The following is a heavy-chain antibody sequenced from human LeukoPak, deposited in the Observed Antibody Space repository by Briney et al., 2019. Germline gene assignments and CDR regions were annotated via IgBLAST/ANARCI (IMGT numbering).Heavy chain of an antibody. D-gene: IGHD1-26*01. CDR1: GFTFSSYS. J-gene: IGHJ4*02. CDR3: AKVKQWELAPFDY. CDR2: ISSSRSYI. Sequence: PGGSLRLSCAASGFTFSSYSMNWVRQAPGKGLEWVSFISSSRSYIYYADSVKGRFTISRDNSKNTPYLQMNSLRAEDTAVYYCAKVKQWELAPFDYWGQGTLVTVSS. V-gene: IGHV3-21*04.